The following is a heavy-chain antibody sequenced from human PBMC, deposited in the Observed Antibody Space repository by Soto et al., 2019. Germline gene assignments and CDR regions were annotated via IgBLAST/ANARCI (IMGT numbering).Heavy chain of an antibody. V-gene: IGHV3-53*04. CDR3: DKAGSTSVDSAMVENYYYYYCMDV. J-gene: IGHJ6*02. D-gene: IGHD5-18*01. CDR1: GFTVSSNY. CDR2: IYSGGST. Sequence: GGSLRLSCAASGFTVSSNYMSWVRQAPGKGLEWVSVIYSGGSTYYADSVKGRFTISRHNSKNTLYIQMNSLRAADTVVTDCDKAGSTSVDSAMVENYYYYYCMDVWGQGTTVTVSS.